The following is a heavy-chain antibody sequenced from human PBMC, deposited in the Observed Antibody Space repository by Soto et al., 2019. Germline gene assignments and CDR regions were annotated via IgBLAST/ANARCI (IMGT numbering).Heavy chain of an antibody. J-gene: IGHJ6*02. V-gene: IGHV1-69*01. CDR1: GGTFSIYA. D-gene: IGHD6-19*01. CDR3: AKQYPSGMDV. CDR2: IIPIFGTA. Sequence: QVQLEQSGAEVKKAGSSVKVSCKASGGTFSIYAISWVRQAPGQGLEWLGGIIPIFGTANYALKFQGRVTITADESTSTAYMELRILRSEDTALYYCAKQYPSGMDVWGQGTTVTVSS.